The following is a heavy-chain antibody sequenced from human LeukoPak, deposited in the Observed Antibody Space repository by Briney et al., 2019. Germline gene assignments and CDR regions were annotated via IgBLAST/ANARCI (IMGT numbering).Heavy chain of an antibody. CDR3: ARARNTIFGVTSETTFDP. CDR1: GYTFISYG. CDR2: ISAYNGNT. V-gene: IGHV1-18*01. J-gene: IGHJ5*02. D-gene: IGHD3-3*01. Sequence: GASVKVSCKASGYTFISYGISWVRQAPGQGLEWMGWISAYNGNTDYAEMLQGRVTMTTDTSTSTAYMELRSLRSDDTAVYYCARARNTIFGVTSETTFDPWGQGTLVTVSS.